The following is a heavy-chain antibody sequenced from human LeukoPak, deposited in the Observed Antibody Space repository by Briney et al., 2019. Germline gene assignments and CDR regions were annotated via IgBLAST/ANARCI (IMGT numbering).Heavy chain of an antibody. Sequence: GGSLRLSCATSGFTFSSYGMHWVRQAPGKGLEWVADIWYDGSKKYYADSVKGRFTISRDNSKNTVSLQMTSLRAEDTAVYYCARAYSGFSSRGFDYWGQGTLVSVSS. J-gene: IGHJ4*02. V-gene: IGHV3-33*01. CDR1: GFTFSSYG. CDR3: ARAYSGFSSRGFDY. CDR2: IWYDGSKK. D-gene: IGHD5-12*01.